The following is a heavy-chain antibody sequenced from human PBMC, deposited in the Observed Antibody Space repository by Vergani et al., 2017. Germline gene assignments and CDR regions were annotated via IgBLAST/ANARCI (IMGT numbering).Heavy chain of an antibody. CDR3: ARGVYCSSTSCYLTTGSRWFDP. J-gene: IGHJ5*02. D-gene: IGHD2-2*01. V-gene: IGHV4-34*01. CDR1: GGSFNSYY. CDR2: INHSGST. Sequence: QVHLQQWGAGLLKPSETLSLTCAVYGGSFNSYYWNWIRQPPGKGLEWIGEINHSGSTNYNPSLKSRVTISVDTSKNQFSLKLSSVTAADTAVYYCARGVYCSSTSCYLTTGSRWFDPWGQGTLVTVSS.